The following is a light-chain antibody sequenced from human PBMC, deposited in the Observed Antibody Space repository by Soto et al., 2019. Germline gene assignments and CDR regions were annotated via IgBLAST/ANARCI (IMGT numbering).Light chain of an antibody. Sequence: DLQMVRSPCRQCGSVGVIFTTTGRASQTISSWLEWYQQTAGKAPKLLTYKASTLKSGVPSRFTGSGSGTEFTLTISSLQPDDFELYYCQQRSNWPITFGQGTRLEI. CDR1: QTISSW. CDR3: QQRSNWPIT. V-gene: IGKV1-5*03. CDR2: KAS. J-gene: IGKJ5*01.